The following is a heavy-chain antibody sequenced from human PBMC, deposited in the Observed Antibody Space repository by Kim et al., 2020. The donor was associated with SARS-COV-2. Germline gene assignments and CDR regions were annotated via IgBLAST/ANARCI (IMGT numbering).Heavy chain of an antibody. D-gene: IGHD4-17*01. Sequence: SETLSLTCTVSGGSISSGGYYWSWIRQHPGKGLEWIGYIYYSGSTYYNPSLKSRVTISVDTSKNQFSLKLSSVTAADTAVYYCAAAQAHDYGEGGLDYWGQGTLVTVSS. V-gene: IGHV4-31*03. J-gene: IGHJ4*02. CDR3: AAAQAHDYGEGGLDY. CDR2: IYYSGST. CDR1: GGSISSGGYY.